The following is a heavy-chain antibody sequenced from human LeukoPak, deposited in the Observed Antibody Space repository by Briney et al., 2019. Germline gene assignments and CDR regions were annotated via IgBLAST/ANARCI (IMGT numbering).Heavy chain of an antibody. J-gene: IGHJ5*02. CDR3: ASLTPMVRGVNWFDP. CDR1: GGSISSSTYY. V-gene: IGHV4-39*07. Sequence: SETLSLTCTVSGGSISSSTYYWGWIRQPPGKGLEWIGSMYYSSGNTYYNPSLKSRVTISVDTSKNQFSLKLSSVTAADTAVYYCASLTPMVRGVNWFDPWGQGTLVTVSS. D-gene: IGHD3-10*01. CDR2: MYYSSGNT.